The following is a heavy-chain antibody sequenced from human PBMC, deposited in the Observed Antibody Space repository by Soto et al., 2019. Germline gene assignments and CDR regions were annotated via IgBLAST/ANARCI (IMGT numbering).Heavy chain of an antibody. J-gene: IGHJ5*02. CDR1: GYTFTSYY. Sequence: QVQLVQSGAEVKKPGASVKVSCKASGYTFTSYYMHWVRQAPGQGLEWMGIINPSGGSTSYGQKFQGRVTMTRDTSTSTVYMELSSLRSEDTAVYYCARGSSAQTGPFAPWGQGTMVTVSA. D-gene: IGHD3-22*01. V-gene: IGHV1-46*03. CDR3: ARGSSAQTGPFAP. CDR2: INPSGGST.